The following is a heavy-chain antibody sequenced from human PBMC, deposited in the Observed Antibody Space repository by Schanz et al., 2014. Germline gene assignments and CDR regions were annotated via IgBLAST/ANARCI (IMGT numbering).Heavy chain of an antibody. D-gene: IGHD2-15*01. V-gene: IGHV3-23*01. CDR2: ITTGGNT. Sequence: VQLLQSGGALVQPGGSLRLSCSASGFTFSTYAMSWARQTPGKGLEWVSSITTGGNTYYRDSVKGRFIVSRDNSKNTLYLEMNRLRVDDTAVYYCSKDKQGSPSDDSWGQGTLVTVSS. CDR1: GFTFSTYA. CDR3: SKDKQGSPSDDS. J-gene: IGHJ5*01.